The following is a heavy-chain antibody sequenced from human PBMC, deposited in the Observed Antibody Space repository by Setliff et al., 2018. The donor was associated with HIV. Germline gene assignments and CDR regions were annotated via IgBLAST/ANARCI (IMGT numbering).Heavy chain of an antibody. CDR3: ARQGGYNSPLMV. J-gene: IGHJ4*02. D-gene: IGHD3-10*01. CDR1: GGSITSYY. CDR2: IFDSGTT. Sequence: SETLSLTCTVSGGSITSYYWNWIRQSQGKGLEWIGYIFDSGTTKYNPSVTSRVTISVDASKNQFFLQLISVTAADTAVYYCARQGGYNSPLMVWGQGKLVTVSS. V-gene: IGHV4-59*08.